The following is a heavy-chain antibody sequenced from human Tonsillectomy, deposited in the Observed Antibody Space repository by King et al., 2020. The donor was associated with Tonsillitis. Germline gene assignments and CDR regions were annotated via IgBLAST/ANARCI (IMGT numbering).Heavy chain of an antibody. V-gene: IGHV3-30*02. CDR2: IRADGRKT. Sequence: QLVQSGGGVVQPGGSLRLSCAAAGFSISGDGMHWVRQAPGKGLEWVAFIRADGRKTFYADSAKGRFTISRDNSRNMMYLQMNSLGIEDTAVYYCEKEVVEVGSGFDYWGQGPLVPVSS. CDR1: GFSISGDG. J-gene: IGHJ4*02. CDR3: EKEVVEVGSGFDY. D-gene: IGHD1-26*01.